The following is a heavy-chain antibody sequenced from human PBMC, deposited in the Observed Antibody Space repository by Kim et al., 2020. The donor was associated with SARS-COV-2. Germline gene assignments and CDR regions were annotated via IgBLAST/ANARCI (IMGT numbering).Heavy chain of an antibody. CDR1: GASLSSGGQY. CDR3: ARGAELLWFGE. CDR2: IYSSDSTT. V-gene: IGHV4-31*11. D-gene: IGHD3-10*01. J-gene: IGHJ4*02. Sequence: SETLSLTCEVSGASLSSGGQYWSWLRQHPVKGLEWIGNIYSSDSTTSYNPSLESRIMISVDTSKNHFSLNLNSVTAAATAIYYCARGAELLWFGEWGQGT.